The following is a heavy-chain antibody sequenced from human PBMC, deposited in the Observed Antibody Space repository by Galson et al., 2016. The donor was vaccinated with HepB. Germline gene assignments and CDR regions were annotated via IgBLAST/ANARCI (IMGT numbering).Heavy chain of an antibody. V-gene: IGHV3-23*01. CDR2: ISGSGGST. CDR3: ANGGGGSSSWQKYYYYYYMDV. Sequence: SLRLSCAASGFAFITYAMSWVRQAPGKGLEWVSTISGSGGSTYYADSVKGRFTISRDNSKNTLYLQMNSLRAEDTAVYYCANGGGGSSSWQKYYYYYYMDVGGKGTTVTVPS. D-gene: IGHD6-13*01. CDR1: GFAFITYA. J-gene: IGHJ6*03.